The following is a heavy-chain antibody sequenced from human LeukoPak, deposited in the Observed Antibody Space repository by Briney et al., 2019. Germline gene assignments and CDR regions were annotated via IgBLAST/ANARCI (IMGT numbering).Heavy chain of an antibody. Sequence: SETLSLTCAVSGYSISSGYYWGCIRQPPGKGLEWIGSIYQSGSTYYNPSLKSRVTISVDTSKNQFSLKLSSVTAADTAVYYCAREASGSERGQVYWGQGTLVTVSS. CDR2: IYQSGST. CDR3: AREASGSERGQVY. CDR1: GYSISSGYY. V-gene: IGHV4-38-2*02. D-gene: IGHD2-15*01. J-gene: IGHJ4*02.